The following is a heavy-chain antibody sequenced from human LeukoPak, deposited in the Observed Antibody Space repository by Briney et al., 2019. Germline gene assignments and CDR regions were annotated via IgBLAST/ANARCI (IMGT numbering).Heavy chain of an antibody. Sequence: SETLSLTCGVYGGSFSGYYWSWIRQPPGKGLEWIGEINPRGSANYNPSLKSRVTLSADTSKKQFSLTLNAVTDADTAVYYCGRRRLGYYFDYWGQGTLVTVSS. CDR2: INPRGSA. CDR3: GRRRLGYYFDY. CDR1: GGSFSGYY. V-gene: IGHV4-34*01. D-gene: IGHD5-24*01. J-gene: IGHJ4*02.